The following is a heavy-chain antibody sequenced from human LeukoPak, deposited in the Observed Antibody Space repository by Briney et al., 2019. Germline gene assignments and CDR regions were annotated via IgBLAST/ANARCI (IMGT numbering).Heavy chain of an antibody. CDR2: IYYSGRT. Sequence: SETLSLTCTVSSDSISSSNYYWGWVRQPSGKGLEWIGDIYYSGRTYYNSSLKSRLTLSVDTSRNQFSLKLSSVSASDTAAYYCARRRYYDSTGYLDWGQGTLVSVSP. V-gene: IGHV4-39*01. CDR1: SDSISSSNYY. CDR3: ARRRYYDSTGYLD. D-gene: IGHD3-22*01. J-gene: IGHJ1*01.